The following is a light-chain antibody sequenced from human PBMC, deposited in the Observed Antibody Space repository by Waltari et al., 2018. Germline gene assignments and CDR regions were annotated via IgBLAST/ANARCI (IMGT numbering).Light chain of an antibody. CDR2: YTS. Sequence: DIQMTQSPSSLSASLGDRVTITCRASQDINNYFSWFQQKPGKAPKRLISYTSSLESGVPSRFSGSGSGTDYTLTITSLQPEDIATYYCQQSDDFPLTFGGGTRVEIK. CDR3: QQSDDFPLT. V-gene: IGKV1-33*01. J-gene: IGKJ4*01. CDR1: QDINNY.